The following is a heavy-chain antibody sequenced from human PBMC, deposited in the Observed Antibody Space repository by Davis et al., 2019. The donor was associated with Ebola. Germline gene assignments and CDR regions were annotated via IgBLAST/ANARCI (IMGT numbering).Heavy chain of an antibody. CDR3: ARESAGGVAFDI. D-gene: IGHD1-14*01. J-gene: IGHJ3*02. CDR2: IYYSGST. CDR1: GGSISSYY. V-gene: IGHV4-59*01. Sequence: PSETLSLTCTVSGGSISSYYWSWIRQPPGKGLGWIGYIYYSGSTNYNPSLKSRVTISVDTSKNQFSLKLSSVTAADTAVYYCARESAGGVAFDIWGQGTMVTVSS.